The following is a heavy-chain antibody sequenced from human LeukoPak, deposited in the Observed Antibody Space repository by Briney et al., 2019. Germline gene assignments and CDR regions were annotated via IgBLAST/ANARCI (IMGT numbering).Heavy chain of an antibody. CDR2: IYSGGST. D-gene: IGHD3-3*01. CDR1: EFSVGSNY. J-gene: IGHJ4*02. Sequence: PGGSLRLSCAASEFSVGSNYMTWVRQAPGKGLEWVSLIYSGGSTYYADSVKGRFTISRDNSKNTLYLQMNSLRSEDTGVYYCTRDLFGDLFRTLDYWGQGTPVTVSS. CDR3: TRDLFGDLFRTLDY. V-gene: IGHV3-66*01.